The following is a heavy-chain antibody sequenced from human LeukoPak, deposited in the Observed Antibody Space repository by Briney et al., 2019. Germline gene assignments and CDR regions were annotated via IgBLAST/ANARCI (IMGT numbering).Heavy chain of an antibody. V-gene: IGHV3-30*18. CDR2: ISYDGRNK. D-gene: IGHD4-17*01. CDR3: AKDWHTVTSFDY. J-gene: IGHJ4*02. CDR1: GFTFGSYG. Sequence: GGSLRLSCAASGFTFGSYGMHWVRQAPGKGLEWVAVISYDGRNKYYVDSVKGRFTISRDNSKNTLYLQMNSLGAEDTAVYYCAKDWHTVTSFDYWGQGTLVTVSS.